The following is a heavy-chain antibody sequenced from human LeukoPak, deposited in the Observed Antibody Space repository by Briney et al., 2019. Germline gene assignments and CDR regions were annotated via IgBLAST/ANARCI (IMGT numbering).Heavy chain of an antibody. CDR2: ISSISRYI. Sequence: GGSLRLSCAASGFTFSNYALNWVRQAPGKGLEWVSSISSISRYIYYADSMKGRFTISRDNAKNSLFLQMHNLRAEDTAVYYCARVGAAGMLYHFYYLDVWGKGTTVTISS. CDR1: GFTFSNYA. J-gene: IGHJ6*03. CDR3: ARVGAAGMLYHFYYLDV. D-gene: IGHD2-8*01. V-gene: IGHV3-21*06.